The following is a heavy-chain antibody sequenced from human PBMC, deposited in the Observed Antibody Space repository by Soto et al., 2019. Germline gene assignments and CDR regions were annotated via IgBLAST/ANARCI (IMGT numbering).Heavy chain of an antibody. J-gene: IGHJ4*02. CDR2: IHYSGST. CDR1: GDSISSGSHY. D-gene: IGHD5-12*01. Sequence: QVQLQESGPGLVKPSQTLSLTCTVSGDSISSGSHYWSWIRQHPGKGLEWIGFIHYSGSTGYNPSLKSRITIAVDMSKNQFPLQLRSVTAADTAIYYSARYMAGNRGYDDDFDVWGQGTRVTVST. V-gene: IGHV4-31*03. CDR3: ARYMAGNRGYDDDFDV.